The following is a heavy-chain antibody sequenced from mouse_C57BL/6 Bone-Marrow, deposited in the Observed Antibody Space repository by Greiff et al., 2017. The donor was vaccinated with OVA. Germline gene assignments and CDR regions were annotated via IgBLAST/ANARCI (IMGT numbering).Heavy chain of an antibody. J-gene: IGHJ3*01. CDR1: GYTFTDYY. Sequence: VQLQQSGPELVKPGASVKISCKASGYTFTDYYMNWVKQSHGKSLEWIGDINPNNGGTSYNQKFKGKATLTVDKSSSTAYMELRSLTSEDSAVYYCARSGYGSLFAYWGQGTLVTVSA. V-gene: IGHV1-26*01. D-gene: IGHD1-1*01. CDR3: ARSGYGSLFAY. CDR2: INPNNGGT.